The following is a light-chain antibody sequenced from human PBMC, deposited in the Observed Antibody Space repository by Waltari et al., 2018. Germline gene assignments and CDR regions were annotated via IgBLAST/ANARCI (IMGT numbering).Light chain of an antibody. CDR1: FSNIGAGPP. CDR3: QSYDNKLKV. V-gene: IGLV1-40*03. Sequence: QSVLTQPPSVSGAPGQTVTISCTGPFSNIGAGPPVHWYQRLPGAAPKLLIHKNNNRPSGVPARFSGSRSGASASLIIAGLQSEDEADYYCQSYDNKLKVFGSGTKVNVL. CDR2: KNN. J-gene: IGLJ6*01.